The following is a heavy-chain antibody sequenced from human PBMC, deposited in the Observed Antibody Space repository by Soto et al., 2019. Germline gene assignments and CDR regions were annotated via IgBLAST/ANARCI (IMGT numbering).Heavy chain of an antibody. D-gene: IGHD3-10*01. Sequence: SCPTLVNPTQTLTLTCTFSGFSLTSGGAGXAWIRQPPGKALEWLALMSWDGDPYYSPSLQSRLTITKDTSKNQVVLTMTNMDPVDTGTHYCAHRHFRWFGELYGYFDPWGQGILVTASS. V-gene: IGHV2-5*02. J-gene: IGHJ5*02. CDR1: GFSLTSGGAG. CDR2: MSWDGDP. CDR3: AHRHFRWFGELYGYFDP.